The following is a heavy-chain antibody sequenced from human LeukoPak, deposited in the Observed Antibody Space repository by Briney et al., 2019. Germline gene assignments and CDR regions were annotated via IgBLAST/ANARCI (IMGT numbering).Heavy chain of an antibody. Sequence: SETLSLTCAVYGGSFSGYYWSWIRQPPGKGLEWIGEINHSGSTNYNPSLKSRVTISVDTSKNQFSLKLSSVTAADTAVYYCARTHYDFWSGYPYYFDYWGQGTLVTVSS. CDR1: GGSFSGYY. D-gene: IGHD3-3*01. V-gene: IGHV4-34*01. J-gene: IGHJ4*02. CDR2: INHSGST. CDR3: ARTHYDFWSGYPYYFDY.